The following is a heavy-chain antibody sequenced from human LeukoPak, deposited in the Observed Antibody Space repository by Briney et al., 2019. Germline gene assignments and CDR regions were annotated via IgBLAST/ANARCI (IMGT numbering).Heavy chain of an antibody. CDR2: ISGSGGST. J-gene: IGHJ6*02. Sequence: PGGSLRLSCAASGFTFSSYAMSWVRQAPGKGLEWVSAISGSGGSTYYADSVKGRFTISRDNSKNTLYLQMNSLRAEDTAVYYCANRAHYDYGDYGLTWVNSYYYYYGMDVWGQGTTVTVSS. V-gene: IGHV3-23*01. CDR3: ANRAHYDYGDYGLTWVNSYYYYYGMDV. CDR1: GFTFSSYA. D-gene: IGHD4-17*01.